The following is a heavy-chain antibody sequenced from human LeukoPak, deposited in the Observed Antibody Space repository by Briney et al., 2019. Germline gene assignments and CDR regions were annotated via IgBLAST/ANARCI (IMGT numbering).Heavy chain of an antibody. J-gene: IGHJ3*02. D-gene: IGHD3-16*01. CDR2: ISSSSSSI. Sequence: GGSLRLSCTASAFTLNTYNMNWVRQAPGKGLEWVSYISSSSSSIYYADSVKGRFTISRDNAKNSLYLQMNSLRAEDTAVYYCARKWGNACDIWGQGTMVTVSS. CDR3: ARKWGNACDI. V-gene: IGHV3-48*04. CDR1: AFTLNTYN.